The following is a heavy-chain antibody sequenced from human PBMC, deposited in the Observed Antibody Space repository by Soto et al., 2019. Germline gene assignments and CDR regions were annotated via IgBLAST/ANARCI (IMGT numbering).Heavy chain of an antibody. V-gene: IGHV1-69*13. CDR1: GGTFSSYA. CDR3: ARYQRLGGHCGGDCYDDAFDI. Sequence: GASVKVSCKASGGTFSSYAISWVRQAPGQGLEWMGGIIPIFGTASYAQKFQGRVTITADESTSTAYMELSSLRSEDTAVYYCARYQRLGGHCGGDCYDDAFDIWGQGTMVTVSS. CDR2: IIPIFGTA. D-gene: IGHD2-21*02. J-gene: IGHJ3*02.